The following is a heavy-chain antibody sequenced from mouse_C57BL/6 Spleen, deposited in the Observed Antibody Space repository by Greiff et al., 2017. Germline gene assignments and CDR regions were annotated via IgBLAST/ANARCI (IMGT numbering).Heavy chain of an antibody. J-gene: IGHJ4*01. D-gene: IGHD1-1*01. Sequence: QVQLQQSGAELVKPGASVKMSCKASGYTFTSYWITWVKQRPGQGLEWIGDIYPGSGSTNYNEKFKSKATLTVDTSSSTASIQLSSLTSEDSAVYYCASLLITTPGAMDYWGQGTSVTVSS. CDR2: IYPGSGST. CDR1: GYTFTSYW. V-gene: IGHV1-55*01. CDR3: ASLLITTPGAMDY.